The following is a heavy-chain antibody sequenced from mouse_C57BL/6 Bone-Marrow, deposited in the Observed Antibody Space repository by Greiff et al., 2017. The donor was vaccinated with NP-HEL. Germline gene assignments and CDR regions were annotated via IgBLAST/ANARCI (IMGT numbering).Heavy chain of an antibody. CDR2: IYWDDDK. Sequence: QVTLKVSGPGILQSSQTLSLTCSFSGFSLSTSGMGVSWIRQPSGKGLEWLAHIYWDDDKRYNPSLKSRLTISKDTSRNQVFLKITSVDTADTATDNCARRWDDGYYEDAMDYWGQGTSVTVSS. CDR1: GFSLSTSGMG. V-gene: IGHV8-12*01. J-gene: IGHJ4*01. CDR3: ARRWDDGYYEDAMDY. D-gene: IGHD2-3*01.